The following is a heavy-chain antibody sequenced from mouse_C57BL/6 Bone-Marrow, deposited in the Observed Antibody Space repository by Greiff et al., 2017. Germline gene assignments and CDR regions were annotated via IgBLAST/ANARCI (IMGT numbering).Heavy chain of an antibody. J-gene: IGHJ2*01. CDR3: AGFITPVVGFDY. Sequence: DVKLVESGAELVRPGSSVKMSCKTSGYTFTSYGINWVKQRPGQGLEWIGYIYIGNVYTEYNEKFKGKATLTSDTSSSTAYMQLSSLTSEDSAIYFCAGFITPVVGFDYWGQGTTLTVSS. CDR1: GYTFTSYG. D-gene: IGHD1-1*01. CDR2: IYIGNVYT. V-gene: IGHV1-58*01.